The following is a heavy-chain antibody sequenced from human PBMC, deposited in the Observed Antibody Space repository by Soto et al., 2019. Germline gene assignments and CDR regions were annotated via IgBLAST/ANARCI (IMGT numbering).Heavy chain of an antibody. CDR3: ARGRKGFGSSSYVD. CDR1: GGSFSGYY. D-gene: IGHD6-13*01. CDR2: INHSGST. Sequence: QVQLQQWGAGLLKSSETLSLPCGVYGGSFSGYYWSWIRQPPGKGLEWIGEINHSGSTNYNLYLKSRVIIALDTSNIRCCLKLSSVTAADTAVYYCARGRKGFGSSSYVDWGQGALITVSS. V-gene: IGHV4-34*01. J-gene: IGHJ4*02.